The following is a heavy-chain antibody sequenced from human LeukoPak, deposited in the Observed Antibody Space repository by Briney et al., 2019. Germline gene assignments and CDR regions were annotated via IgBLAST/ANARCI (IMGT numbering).Heavy chain of an antibody. J-gene: IGHJ4*02. CDR1: GGSISSTNYY. Sequence: SETLSLTCTVSGGSISSTNYYWGWIRQPPGKGLEWIGSIYYSGSTYYNPSLKSRVTISVDTSKNQFSLKVSSVTAADTAVYYCARDLRGMVDYWGQGTLVTVSS. D-gene: IGHD3-16*01. CDR3: ARDLRGMVDY. CDR2: IYYSGST. V-gene: IGHV4-39*07.